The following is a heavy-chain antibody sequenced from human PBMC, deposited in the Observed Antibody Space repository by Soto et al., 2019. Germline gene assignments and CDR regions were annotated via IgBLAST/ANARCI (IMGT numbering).Heavy chain of an antibody. CDR2: IYYSGST. V-gene: IGHV4-31*01. Sequence: SETLSLTCTVSGGSISSGGYYWSWIRQHPGKGLEWIGYIYYSGSTYYNPSLKSQVTISVDTSKNQFSLKLNSVTAADTAVYYCARVACSSTTCFSYFDYWGQGTLVTVSS. J-gene: IGHJ4*02. CDR3: ARVACSSTTCFSYFDY. D-gene: IGHD2-2*01. CDR1: GGSISSGGYY.